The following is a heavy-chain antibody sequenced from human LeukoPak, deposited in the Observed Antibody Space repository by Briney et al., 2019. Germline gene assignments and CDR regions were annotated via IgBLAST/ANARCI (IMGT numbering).Heavy chain of an antibody. Sequence: SETLSLTCTVSGGSISSSSYYWSWTRQPPGKGLEWIGSIYYSGSTYYNPSLKSRVTISVDTSKNQFSLKLSSVTAADTAVYYCARDQRGYGDYVDYWGQGTLVTVSS. CDR2: IYYSGST. V-gene: IGHV4-39*07. D-gene: IGHD4-17*01. J-gene: IGHJ4*02. CDR1: GGSISSSSYY. CDR3: ARDQRGYGDYVDY.